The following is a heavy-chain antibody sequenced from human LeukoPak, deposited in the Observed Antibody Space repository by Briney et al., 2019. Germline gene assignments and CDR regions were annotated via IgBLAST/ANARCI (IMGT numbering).Heavy chain of an antibody. D-gene: IGHD2-21*02. CDR3: ARGSGGDSSY. Sequence: SGTLSLTCTVSGGSISTYYWSWIRQPPGKGLEWIGYIDYSGSTNYNPSLKSRVTISIDTSKKQFSLKLSSVTAADTAVYYCARGSGGDSSYWGQGSLVTVSS. J-gene: IGHJ4*02. CDR1: GGSISTYY. V-gene: IGHV4-59*01. CDR2: IDYSGST.